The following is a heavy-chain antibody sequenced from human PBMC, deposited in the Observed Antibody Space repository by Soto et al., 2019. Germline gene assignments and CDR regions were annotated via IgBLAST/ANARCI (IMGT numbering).Heavy chain of an antibody. V-gene: IGHV1-3*01. D-gene: IGHD3-10*01. CDR2: INGGNGDA. Sequence: ASVKVSCKASGYTFYSNAIHWVRQAPGQQLEWMGWINGGNGDAKYSQNFQDRVTLTRDASASTSYMELSSLRSEDTAVFYCARATYTSGGSPTFAMDVWGQGTTVTVSS. CDR3: ARATYTSGGSPTFAMDV. J-gene: IGHJ6*02. CDR1: GYTFYSNA.